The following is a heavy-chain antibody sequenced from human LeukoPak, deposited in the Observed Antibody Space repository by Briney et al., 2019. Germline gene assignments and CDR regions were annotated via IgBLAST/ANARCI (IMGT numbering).Heavy chain of an antibody. CDR1: GITGYS. CDR2: ISSSSNYI. CDR3: ARNLRYFDWLLRTNAFDF. V-gene: IGHV3-21*01. Sequence: GGSLRLSCAASGITGYSMHWVRQAPGKGLEWVCSISSSSNYIYCADSVKGRFTISRDNAKNSLFLQVSSLRAEDTAVYSCARNLRYFDWLLRTNAFDFWGQGTMVTVSS. J-gene: IGHJ3*01. D-gene: IGHD3-9*01.